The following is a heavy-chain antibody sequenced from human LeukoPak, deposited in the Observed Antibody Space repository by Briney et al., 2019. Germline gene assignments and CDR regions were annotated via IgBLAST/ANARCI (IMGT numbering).Heavy chain of an antibody. J-gene: IGHJ4*02. CDR3: ATFGLDLPNYDFWSGYPFDY. CDR1: GYTLTELS. V-gene: IGHV1-24*01. CDR2: FDPEDGET. Sequence: ASVKVSCKVSGYTLTELSMHWVRQAPGKGLEWMGGFDPEDGETIYAQKFQGRVTMTEDTSTDTAYMELSSLRSEDTAVHYCATFGLDLPNYDFWSGYPFDYWGQGTLVTVSS. D-gene: IGHD3-3*01.